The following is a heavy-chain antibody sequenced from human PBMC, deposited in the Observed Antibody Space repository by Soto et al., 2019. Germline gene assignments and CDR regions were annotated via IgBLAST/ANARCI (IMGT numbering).Heavy chain of an antibody. V-gene: IGHV2-5*02. CDR3: AHRVLRTVFGLVTTTAIYFDF. Sequence: QITLKESVPTVVKPTETLTLTCTFSGFSLTTSGVGVGWVRQSPGKAPEWPALIYWDDDKRYSTSLKSRLTITKDTSKNQVVLTMANVDPADTATYYCAHRVLRTVFGLVTTTAIYFDFWGQGTPVVVSS. CDR2: IYWDDDK. CDR1: GFSLTTSGVG. D-gene: IGHD3-3*01. J-gene: IGHJ4*02.